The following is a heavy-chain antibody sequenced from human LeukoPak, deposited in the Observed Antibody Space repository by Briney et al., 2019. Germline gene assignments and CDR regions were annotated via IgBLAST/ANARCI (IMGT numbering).Heavy chain of an antibody. CDR1: GFTFSSYA. Sequence: GGSLRLSCAASGFTFSSYAMHWVRQAPGKGLEWVAVISYDGSNKYYADSVKGRFTISRDNSKNTLYLQMNSLRAEDTAVYYCARRDSSGWYVFDYWGQGTLVTVSS. CDR2: ISYDGSNK. J-gene: IGHJ4*02. CDR3: ARRDSSGWYVFDY. V-gene: IGHV3-30*04. D-gene: IGHD6-19*01.